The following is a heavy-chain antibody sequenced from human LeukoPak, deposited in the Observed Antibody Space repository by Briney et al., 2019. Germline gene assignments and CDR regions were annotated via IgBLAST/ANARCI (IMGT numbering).Heavy chain of an antibody. CDR3: AREDYTYYYDSSGYYRVFDY. CDR1: GGSISSYY. V-gene: IGHV4-59*01. Sequence: KTSETLSLTCTVSGGSISSYYWSWIRQPPGKGLEWIGYIYSSGGTNYNPSLKCRVTISVDTSNNQFSLNLRSVTAAYNAAYCLAREDYTYYYDSSGYYRVFDYWGQGTLVTVSS. CDR2: IYSSGGT. D-gene: IGHD3-22*01. J-gene: IGHJ4*02.